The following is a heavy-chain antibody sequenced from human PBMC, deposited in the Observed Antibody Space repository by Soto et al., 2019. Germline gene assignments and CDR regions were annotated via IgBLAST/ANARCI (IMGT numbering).Heavy chain of an antibody. D-gene: IGHD3-10*01. V-gene: IGHV4-31*03. CDR3: ARLSSLYYNSDYGGYYFDY. J-gene: IGHJ4*02. CDR2: IFSSGNS. Sequence: QVQLQESGPGLVKPSQTLSLTCTVSGGSIRGGDYYWSWIRQHPGKGLEWIGYIFSSGNSFYNPSLKSGVNIPVDTSKNRFSLQLSSVPAADTAIYCCARLSSLYYNSDYGGYYFDYWGQGTLVSVSS. CDR1: GGSIRGGDYY.